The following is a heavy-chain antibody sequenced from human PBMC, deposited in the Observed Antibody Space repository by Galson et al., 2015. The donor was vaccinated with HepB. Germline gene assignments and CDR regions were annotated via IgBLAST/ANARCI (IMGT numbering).Heavy chain of an antibody. CDR1: DVTFRNYA. D-gene: IGHD6-13*01. J-gene: IGHJ3*02. Sequence: SLRLSCAASDVTFRNYAMHWVRQAPGKGLEWVAIIWFDGSNKFYADTVKGRFTISRDNSKNTLYLQLNSLRAEDTAVYYCARGQQSPNGAFDIWGPGTLVTVSS. V-gene: IGHV3-33*01. CDR3: ARGQQSPNGAFDI. CDR2: IWFDGSNK.